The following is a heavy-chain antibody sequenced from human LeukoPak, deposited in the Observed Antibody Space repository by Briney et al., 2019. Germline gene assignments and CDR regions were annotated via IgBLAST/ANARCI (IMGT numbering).Heavy chain of an antibody. D-gene: IGHD6-13*01. Sequence: GGSLRLSCAASGFTFSSYEMSWVRQAPGKGLEWVSYISSSGSTIYYADSVKGRFTISRDNAKNSLYLQMNSLRAEDTAVYYCARARYSSSWYRGSYYYYGMAVWGQGTTVTVSS. J-gene: IGHJ6*02. V-gene: IGHV3-48*03. CDR2: ISSSGSTI. CDR1: GFTFSSYE. CDR3: ARARYSSSWYRGSYYYYGMAV.